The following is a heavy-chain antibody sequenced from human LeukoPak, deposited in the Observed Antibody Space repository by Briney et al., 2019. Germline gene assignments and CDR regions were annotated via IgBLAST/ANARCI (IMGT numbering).Heavy chain of an antibody. V-gene: IGHV1-46*01. CDR1: GYTFTTYY. J-gene: IGHJ5*02. Sequence: ASVKVSCKASGYTFTTYYIHWVRQAPGQGLEWMGIVNPSGGSTTYAQKFQGRVTMTRYTSTSTVYMELSSLRSEDTAVYYCTFSGSYRGRDNWFDPWGQGILVTVSS. CDR2: VNPSGGST. CDR3: TFSGSYRGRDNWFDP. D-gene: IGHD1-26*01.